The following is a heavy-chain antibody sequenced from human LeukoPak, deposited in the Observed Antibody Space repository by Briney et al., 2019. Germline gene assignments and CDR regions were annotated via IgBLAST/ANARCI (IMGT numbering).Heavy chain of an antibody. CDR3: ARKSASFDY. CDR2: IKQDGSEK. V-gene: IGHV3-7*02. CDR1: GFIFRTYW. D-gene: IGHD3-3*01. J-gene: IGHJ4*02. Sequence: GGYLRLSCAASGFIFRTYWMTWVRQAPGKGLEWVATIKQDGSEKYYVDSVRGRFTISRDNAKNSLYLQMNSLRDEDTAVYYCARKSASFDYWGQGTLV.